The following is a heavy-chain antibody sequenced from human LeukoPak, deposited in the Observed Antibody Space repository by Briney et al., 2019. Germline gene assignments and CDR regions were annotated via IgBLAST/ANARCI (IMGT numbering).Heavy chain of an antibody. J-gene: IGHJ4*02. D-gene: IGHD3-16*02. V-gene: IGHV4-31*03. CDR1: GGSISSGGYY. CDR2: IYYSGST. Sequence: TSQTLSLTCTVSGGSISSGGYYWSWIRQHPGKGLEWIGYIYYSGSTYYNPSLKSRVTISVDTSKNQFPLKLSSVTAADTAVYYCARELGFLPGSYRGPFDYWGQGTLVTVSS. CDR3: ARELGFLPGSYRGPFDY.